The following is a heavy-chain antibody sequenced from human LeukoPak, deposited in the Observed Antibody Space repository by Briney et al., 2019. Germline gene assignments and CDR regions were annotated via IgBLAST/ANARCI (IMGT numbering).Heavy chain of an antibody. CDR1: GGSICSSSYY. CDR3: ASGATANYYYGMDV. Sequence: SETLSLTCTVSGGSICSSSYYWGWIRQPPGKGLEWIGSIYYSGSTYYNPSLKSRVTISVDTSKNQFSLKLSSVTAADTAVYYCASGATANYYYGMDVWGQGTTVTVSS. D-gene: IGHD5-18*01. J-gene: IGHJ6*02. CDR2: IYYSGST. V-gene: IGHV4-39*01.